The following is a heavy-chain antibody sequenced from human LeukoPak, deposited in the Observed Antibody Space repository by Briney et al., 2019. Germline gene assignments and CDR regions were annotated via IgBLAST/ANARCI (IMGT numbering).Heavy chain of an antibody. Sequence: GGSLRLSCAASGFTVSSNYMSWVRQAPGKGLEWVSVIYSGGSTYYADSVKGRFTISRDNSKNTLYLQMNSLRAEDTAVYYCARDRRYDFWSGYYYYHGMDVWGQGTTVTVSS. CDR1: GFTVSSNY. J-gene: IGHJ6*02. V-gene: IGHV3-66*02. D-gene: IGHD3-3*01. CDR2: IYSGGST. CDR3: ARDRRYDFWSGYYYYHGMDV.